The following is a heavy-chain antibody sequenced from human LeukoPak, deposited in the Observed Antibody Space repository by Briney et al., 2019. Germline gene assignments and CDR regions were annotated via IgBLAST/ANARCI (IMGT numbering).Heavy chain of an antibody. D-gene: IGHD1-26*01. CDR1: GASISSGSNS. CDR3: ARGVGAYYMDV. CDR2: INTSGTT. J-gene: IGHJ6*03. Sequence: PSETLSLTCTVSGASISSGSNSWGWIRQPAGNGLEWIGRINTSGTTNYNPSLKSRVTMSIDTSKNQFSLKLSSVTAADTAVYYCARGVGAYYMDVWGKGTTVTISS. V-gene: IGHV4-61*02.